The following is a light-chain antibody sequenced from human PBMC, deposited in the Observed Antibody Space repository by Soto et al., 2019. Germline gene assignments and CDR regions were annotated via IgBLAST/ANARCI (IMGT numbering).Light chain of an antibody. CDR1: QSVSSN. CDR2: SAS. J-gene: IGKJ4*01. V-gene: IGKV3-15*01. CDR3: QQYNNWPLT. Sequence: EILMTQSPATLSVSPGEGATLSCRASQSVSSNLAWYQQQPGQAPRLLIYSASTRDTGIPARFGGSGSGTEFTLTISSLQSEDFAVYYCQQYNNWPLTFGGGTEVEIK.